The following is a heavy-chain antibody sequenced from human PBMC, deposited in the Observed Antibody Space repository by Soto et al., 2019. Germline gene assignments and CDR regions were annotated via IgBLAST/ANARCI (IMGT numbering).Heavy chain of an antibody. Sequence: QVQLQESGPGLVKPSQTLSLTGTVSGGSINSGGYCWSWIRQHPGKGLDWIGCISYEGSTSYNPSLKSRVTISVDTSKNQFSPKLTSVTAADTAVYYCSRGILVWGQGALITVSS. D-gene: IGHD5-18*01. J-gene: IGHJ4*02. CDR1: GGSINSGGYC. CDR3: SRGILV. V-gene: IGHV4-31*03. CDR2: ISYEGST.